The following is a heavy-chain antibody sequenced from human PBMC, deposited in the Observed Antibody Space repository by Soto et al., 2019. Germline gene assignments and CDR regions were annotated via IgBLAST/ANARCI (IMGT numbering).Heavy chain of an antibody. CDR1: GGSISSGDYY. J-gene: IGHJ4*02. CDR2: IYYSGST. CDR3: AREVMGIAAAFYFDY. V-gene: IGHV4-30-4*01. D-gene: IGHD6-13*01. Sequence: PSETLSLTCTVSGGSISSGDYYWSWIRQPPGKGLEWIGYIYYSGSTYYNPSLKSRVTISVDTSKNQFSLKLSSVTAADTAVYYCAREVMGIAAAFYFDYWGQGTLVTVSS.